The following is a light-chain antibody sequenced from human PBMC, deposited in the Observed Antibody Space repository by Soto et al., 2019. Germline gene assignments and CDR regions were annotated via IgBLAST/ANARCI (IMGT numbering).Light chain of an antibody. CDR1: QSVRSN. CDR3: QQYDIWPLIT. V-gene: IGKV3D-15*01. Sequence: EIVMTQSPATLSVSPGERATLSCRASQSVRSNLAWYQQKRGQAPRLLIYAASTRATGIPARFSGSGSGTEFTLTISSLQSEDSALYYCQQYDIWPLITFGQGTRLEI. CDR2: AAS. J-gene: IGKJ5*01.